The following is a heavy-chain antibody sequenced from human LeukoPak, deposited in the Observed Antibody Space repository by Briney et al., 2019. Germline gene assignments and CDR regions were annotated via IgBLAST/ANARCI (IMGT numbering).Heavy chain of an antibody. CDR1: GFTFSSYS. D-gene: IGHD4-23*01. CDR2: ISYDGSNK. Sequence: GGSLRLSCAASGFTFSSYSMNWVRQAPGKGLEWVAVISYDGSNKYYADSVKGRFTISRDNSKNTLYLQMNSLRAEDTAVYYCANTYGGNSASFGWWGQGTLVTVSS. CDR3: ANTYGGNSASFGW. V-gene: IGHV3-30*18. J-gene: IGHJ4*02.